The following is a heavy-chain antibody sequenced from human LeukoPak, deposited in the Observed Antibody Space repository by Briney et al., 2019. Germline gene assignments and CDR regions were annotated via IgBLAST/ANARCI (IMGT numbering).Heavy chain of an antibody. Sequence: GGSLRLSCAASGFTFDDFAMHWVRQAPGKGLEGVSGINWISDSIGYADSVKGRFTISRDNAKHSLYLQMNRLRAEDTAFYYCVKGSGFYTHDLDYFDYWGQGTLVTVSS. CDR1: GFTFDDFA. CDR2: INWISDSI. V-gene: IGHV3-9*01. CDR3: VKGSGFYTHDLDYFDY. J-gene: IGHJ4*02. D-gene: IGHD3/OR15-3a*01.